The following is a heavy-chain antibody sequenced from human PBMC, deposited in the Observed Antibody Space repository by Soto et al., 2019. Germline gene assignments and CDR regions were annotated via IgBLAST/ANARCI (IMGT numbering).Heavy chain of an antibody. V-gene: IGHV4-61*01. J-gene: IGHJ4*02. D-gene: IGHD3-16*02. CDR2: IYFSGST. Sequence: QVQLRESGPGLVKPSETLSLTCTVSGASVSSASYYWSWIRQSPGKGLEWIANIYFSGSTNYNPSLRSRVTISVDTSKNQFSLKLTSVTAADTAVYYCARVPVRIFGGVIASAYFAYWGRGTLVTVSS. CDR3: ARVPVRIFGGVIASAYFAY. CDR1: GASVSSASYY.